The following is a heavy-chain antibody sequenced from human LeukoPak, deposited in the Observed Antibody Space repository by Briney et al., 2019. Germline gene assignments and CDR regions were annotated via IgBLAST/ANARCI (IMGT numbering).Heavy chain of an antibody. V-gene: IGHV4-34*01. D-gene: IGHD2-2*01. CDR3: AIVVVPAATGGYYMDV. CDR1: GGSFSGYY. CDR2: INHSGST. Sequence: SETLSLTCAVYGGSFSGYYWSWIRQPPGKGLEWIGEINHSGSTNYNPSLKSRVTISVDTSKNQFSLKLSSVTAADTAVYYCAIVVVPAATGGYYMDVWGKGTTVTVSS. J-gene: IGHJ6*03.